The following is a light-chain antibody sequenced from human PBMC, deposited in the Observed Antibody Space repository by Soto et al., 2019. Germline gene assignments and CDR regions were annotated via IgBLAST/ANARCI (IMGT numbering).Light chain of an antibody. CDR2: DVT. J-gene: IGLJ1*01. CDR3: GSYTSSSTLMYV. CDR1: GSDVSDYKY. Sequence: QSALTQPASVSGSPGQSITISCTGTGSDVSDYKYVSWYEQLPGKAPKLMIYDVTNRPSGVSNRSSGSKSGNTASLTISGLQAEDEADYYCGSYTSSSTLMYVFGTGTKLTVL. V-gene: IGLV2-14*01.